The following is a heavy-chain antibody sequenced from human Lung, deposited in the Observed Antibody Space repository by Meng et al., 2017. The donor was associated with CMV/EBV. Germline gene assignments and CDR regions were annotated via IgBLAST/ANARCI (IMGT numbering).Heavy chain of an antibody. CDR2: ISWNSGNI. CDR1: GFSFDGHA. Sequence: SLRLXXAASGFSFDGHAMHWVRQAPGKGLEWVSGISWNSGNIGYADSVKGRFTISRDNAKNSLYLQMDNLRTEDTALYYCVRDRNYGVYLGSDYWGQGTXVTVSS. D-gene: IGHD4-17*01. CDR3: VRDRNYGVYLGSDY. J-gene: IGHJ4*02. V-gene: IGHV3-9*01.